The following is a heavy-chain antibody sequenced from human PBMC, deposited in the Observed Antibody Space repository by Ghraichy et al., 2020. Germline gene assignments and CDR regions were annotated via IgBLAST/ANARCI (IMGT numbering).Heavy chain of an antibody. CDR3: AKGQPRSNYFDY. CDR2: ISWDGGST. V-gene: IGHV3-43D*03. CDR1: GFTFDDYA. D-gene: IGHD1-26*01. Sequence: GESLNISCAASGFTFDDYAMHWVRQAPGKGLEWVSLISWDGGSTYYADSVKGRFTISRDNSKNSLYLQMNSLRAEDTALYYCAKGQPRSNYFDYWGQGTLVTVSS. J-gene: IGHJ4*02.